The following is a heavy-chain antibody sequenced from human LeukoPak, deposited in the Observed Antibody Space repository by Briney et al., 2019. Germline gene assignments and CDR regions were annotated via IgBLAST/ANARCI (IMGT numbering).Heavy chain of an antibody. J-gene: IGHJ4*02. Sequence: PGGSLRLSCAASGFSFGSFGVHWVRQAPGKGLEWVAFIRSDGSNKYYADSVKGRFTISRDRSKNTLDLQMNSLRAEDTGVYYCAREGRGIAAAGYLDYWGQGTLVTVSS. CDR1: GFSFGSFG. CDR3: AREGRGIAAAGYLDY. CDR2: IRSDGSNK. V-gene: IGHV3-30*02. D-gene: IGHD6-13*01.